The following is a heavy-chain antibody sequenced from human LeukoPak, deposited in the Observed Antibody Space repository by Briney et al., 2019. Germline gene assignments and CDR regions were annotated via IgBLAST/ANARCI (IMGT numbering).Heavy chain of an antibody. D-gene: IGHD3-22*01. V-gene: IGHV3-66*01. CDR1: GFTVSTNY. CDR3: ARDDYYDSSGYPKNYYYYGMDV. CDR2: IYSGGST. J-gene: IGHJ6*02. Sequence: GGSLRLSCAASGFTVSTNYMSWFRQAPGKGLEWVSVIYSGGSTYYADSVKGRFTISRDNSKNTLHLQMNSLRAEDTAVYYCARDDYYDSSGYPKNYYYYGMDVWGQGTTVTVSS.